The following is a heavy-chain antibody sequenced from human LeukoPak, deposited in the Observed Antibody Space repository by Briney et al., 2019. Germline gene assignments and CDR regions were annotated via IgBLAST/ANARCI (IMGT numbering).Heavy chain of an antibody. CDR1: GYPFTTYG. CDR2: ISTYNGDT. V-gene: IGHV1-18*01. Sequence: ASVKVSCKASGYPFTTYGITWVRQAPGQGLEWMGWISTYNGDTNYAQKFQGRVTLTTDTSTSTAYIELRSLTSDDTAAYYCAREWWGYDVLTGDNWFDPWGQGTLVTVSS. D-gene: IGHD3-9*01. J-gene: IGHJ5*02. CDR3: AREWWGYDVLTGDNWFDP.